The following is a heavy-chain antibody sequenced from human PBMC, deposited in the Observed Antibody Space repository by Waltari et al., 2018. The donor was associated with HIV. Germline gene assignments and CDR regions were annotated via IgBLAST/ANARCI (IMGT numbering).Heavy chain of an antibody. V-gene: IGHV3-33*01. CDR3: ARGGYYYDISGYYHY. D-gene: IGHD3-22*01. Sequence: QVQLLASGGGAVQPGTSLRLSCAASGFTLRNFAMHWVRQVPGKGLEWVAVIWYDGDNKYYADSVKGRFTISRDNSKNTLYLQMNSLRVEDTAVYYCARGGYYYDISGYYHYWGQGTLVTVSS. CDR2: IWYDGDNK. CDR1: GFTLRNFA. J-gene: IGHJ4*02.